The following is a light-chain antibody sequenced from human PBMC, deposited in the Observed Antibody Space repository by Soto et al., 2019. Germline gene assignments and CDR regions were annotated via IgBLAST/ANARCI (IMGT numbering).Light chain of an antibody. J-gene: IGLJ3*02. Sequence: QSALTQPASVSGSPGQSSTISCTGTISDVGSYDLVSWYQQHPGKAPKLMIYEGSKRPSGVSSRCSGSKSGNMASLTISGRQAEDEAEYYCCSYAGSSTSWVFGGGTKLTVL. CDR3: CSYAGSSTSWV. V-gene: IGLV2-23*01. CDR2: EGS. CDR1: ISDVGSYDL.